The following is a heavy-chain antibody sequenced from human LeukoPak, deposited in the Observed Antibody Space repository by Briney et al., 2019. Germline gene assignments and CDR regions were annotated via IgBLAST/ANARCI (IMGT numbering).Heavy chain of an antibody. D-gene: IGHD5-18*01. CDR1: GDSVSINNAA. CDR2: TYYRSKWYT. V-gene: IGHV6-1*01. CDR3: ARGYGCDFDY. Sequence: SQTLSLTCTISGDSVSINNAAWNWIMQSPSRGLQWLGRTYYRSKWYTDYALSVKSRISINPETSKNYFSVQLNSVTPEDTAVYYCARGYGCDFDYWGQGTLVTVSP. J-gene: IGHJ4*02.